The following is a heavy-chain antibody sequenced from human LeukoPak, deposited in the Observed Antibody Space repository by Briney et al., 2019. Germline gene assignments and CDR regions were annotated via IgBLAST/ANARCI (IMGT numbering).Heavy chain of an antibody. CDR1: GGSFSGYY. Sequence: SETLSLTCAVYGGSFSGYYWSWIRQPPGKGLEWIGEINHSGSTNYNPSVKSRVTISIDKSKNQFFLNLSSVTAADTAVYYCAGLVGRYSSGLYYYYFDYWGQGTLVTVSS. CDR2: INHSGST. V-gene: IGHV4-34*01. D-gene: IGHD3-22*01. J-gene: IGHJ4*02. CDR3: AGLVGRYSSGLYYYYFDY.